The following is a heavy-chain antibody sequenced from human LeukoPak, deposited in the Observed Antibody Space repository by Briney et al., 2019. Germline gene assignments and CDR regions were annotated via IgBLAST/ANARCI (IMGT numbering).Heavy chain of an antibody. CDR1: GGSFSAYY. V-gene: IGHV4-34*01. J-gene: IGHJ6*02. CDR3: ARGFGFLEWLLKGYYYGLDV. Sequence: SETLSLTCAVYGGSFSAYYWSWIRQPPGKGLEWIGEINHSGSTNYNPSLKSRVTISVDTSKNQISLKLSSVTAADTAVYYCARGFGFLEWLLKGYYYGLDVWGPGATVTVSS. D-gene: IGHD3-3*01. CDR2: INHSGST.